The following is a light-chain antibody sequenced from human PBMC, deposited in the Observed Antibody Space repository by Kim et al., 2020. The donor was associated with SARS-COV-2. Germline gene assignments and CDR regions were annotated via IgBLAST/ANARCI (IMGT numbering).Light chain of an antibody. V-gene: IGKV3-20*01. CDR1: QSVKDNY. J-gene: IGKJ2*03. CDR2: GAS. CDR3: QQYGTAPPDS. Sequence: IVVTQSPGTLSLSPGEKATLSCRASQSVKDNYLAWYQHKPGQAPRLIIYGASNRATGIPDRFSGSGSGTDFTLTISRLEPEDFAVYYCQQYGTAPPDSFGQGTKLEI.